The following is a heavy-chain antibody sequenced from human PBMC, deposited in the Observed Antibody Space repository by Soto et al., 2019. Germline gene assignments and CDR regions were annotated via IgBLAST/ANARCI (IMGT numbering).Heavy chain of an antibody. J-gene: IGHJ4*02. D-gene: IGHD3-3*01. CDR3: AKDSPLQFYDW. V-gene: IGHV3-30*18. CDR1: GFTFSNYG. CDR2: ISYDGSNK. Sequence: QVQLVESGGGVVQPGRSLRLSCAASGFTFSNYGVHWVRQAPGKGLEWVTVISYDGSNKYYADSVKGRFTISRDNSKNTLYLQMNSLRAEDTAVYYCAKDSPLQFYDWWGLGTLVTVSS.